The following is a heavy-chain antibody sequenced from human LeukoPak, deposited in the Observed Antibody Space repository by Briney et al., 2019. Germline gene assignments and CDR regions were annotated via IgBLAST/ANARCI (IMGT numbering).Heavy chain of an antibody. CDR3: ARHYGP. Sequence: SETLSLTCTVSGDSINSLDLWSWIRQPPGKGLEWIGSIYYSGSTYYNPSLKSRVTISVDTSKNQFSLKLNSVTATDTAVYYCARHYGPWGQGTLVTVSS. J-gene: IGHJ4*02. CDR2: IYYSGST. CDR1: GDSINSLDL. D-gene: IGHD3-10*01. V-gene: IGHV4-39*01.